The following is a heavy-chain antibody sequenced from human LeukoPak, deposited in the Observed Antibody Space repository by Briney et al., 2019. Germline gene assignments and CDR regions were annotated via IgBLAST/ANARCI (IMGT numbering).Heavy chain of an antibody. J-gene: IGHJ4*02. CDR2: ISGSGGST. V-gene: IGHV3-23*01. D-gene: IGHD2-15*01. CDR1: GFTFSSYA. Sequence: GGSLRLSCAASGFTFSSYAMSWVRQAPGKGLEWVSAISGSGGSTYYADSVKGRFTISRDNSKNTLYLQMNSLRAEDTAVYYCAKDRMGIWYCSGGSCYRYYFDYWGQGTLVTVSS. CDR3: AKDRMGIWYCSGGSCYRYYFDY.